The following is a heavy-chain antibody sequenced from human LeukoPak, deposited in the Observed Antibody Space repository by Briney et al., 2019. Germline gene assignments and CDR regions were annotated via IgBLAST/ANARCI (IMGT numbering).Heavy chain of an antibody. J-gene: IGHJ6*02. V-gene: IGHV1-46*01. Sequence: GASVKVSCKASGYTFTSYYMHWVRQAPGQGLEWMGIINPSGGSTSYAQKFQGRVTMTRDTSTSTVYTELSSLRSEDTAVYYCARRDIVVVPAATGGYYYYYGMDVWGQGTTVTVSS. CDR2: INPSGGST. D-gene: IGHD2-2*01. CDR1: GYTFTSYY. CDR3: ARRDIVVVPAATGGYYYYYGMDV.